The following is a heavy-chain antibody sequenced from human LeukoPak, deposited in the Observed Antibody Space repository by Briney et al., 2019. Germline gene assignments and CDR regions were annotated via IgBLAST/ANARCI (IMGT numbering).Heavy chain of an antibody. Sequence: PGGSLRLSCAASGLGFSSFAMSWVRQGPARGLEWVSSIRGNGETFYADSVKGRFTPSSNSSRNTVYFQLNNLIVEDTPIYYYAKSRLCSSTDAVRWGQGTLVTVSS. CDR2: IRGNGET. J-gene: IGHJ1*01. V-gene: IGHV3-23*01. CDR1: GLGFSSFA. D-gene: IGHD3-10*02. CDR3: AKSRLCSSTDAVR.